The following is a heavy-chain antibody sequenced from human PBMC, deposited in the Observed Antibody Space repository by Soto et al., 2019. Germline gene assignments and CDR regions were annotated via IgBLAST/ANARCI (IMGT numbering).Heavy chain of an antibody. CDR2: VYTDGTA. Sequence: QVHLQESGPGLVKPSGTLSLICTVSGNSMFNYYWSWIRQPAGKGLEWIGRVYTDGTAIYNPSLMSRVTRSVDMPKNQFSLNLTPLPPGDTAVYYCGKGVIVTGDYMHAVMDVGGQGATVSVS. D-gene: IGHD4-17*01. CDR3: GKGVIVTGDYMHAVMDV. CDR1: GNSMFNYY. V-gene: IGHV4-4*07. J-gene: IGHJ6*02.